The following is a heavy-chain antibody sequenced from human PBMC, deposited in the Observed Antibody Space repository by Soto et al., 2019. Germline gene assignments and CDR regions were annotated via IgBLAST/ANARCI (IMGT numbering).Heavy chain of an antibody. CDR3: AMFPVDTITSLDY. V-gene: IGHV3-74*01. CDR2: INSDGSSI. J-gene: IGHJ4*02. D-gene: IGHD3-3*01. CDR1: GFTFSRYW. Sequence: EVQLVESGGDLVQPGGFLRLSCATSGFTFSRYWMHWVRQVPGKGMVWVSRINSDGSSISYSDSVKGRFTISRDKAKNTLYLQMNRLRVENTAVYYCAMFPVDTITSLDYWGQGTLVTVSS.